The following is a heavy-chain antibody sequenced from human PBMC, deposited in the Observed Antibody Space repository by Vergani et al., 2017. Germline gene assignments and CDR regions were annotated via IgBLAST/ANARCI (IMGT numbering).Heavy chain of an antibody. CDR3: VYWKTECGTVGCFYPFYCCYYRYV. Sequence: QITLKESGPTLVKPTQTLTLTCTFSGFSLNTRGVSVAWIRQPPGKALDWLALIYWNDDQNYSPSLNNRVTITKDTSKNQVVLTMTNMDYVDTGTDYCVYWKTECGTVGCFYPFYCCYYRYVWVKRTAVAVSS. D-gene: IGHD2-21*01. CDR1: GFSLNTRGVS. V-gene: IGHV2-5*04. CDR2: IYWNDDQ. J-gene: IGHJ6*03.